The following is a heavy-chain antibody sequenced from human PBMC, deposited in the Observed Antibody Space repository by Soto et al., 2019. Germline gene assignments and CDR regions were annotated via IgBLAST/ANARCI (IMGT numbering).Heavy chain of an antibody. CDR1: GFRFSDHY. CDR2: ISGDGTTT. CDR3: ASDPYYYASGF. Sequence: GGSLRLSCAASGFRFSDHYMTWIRQAPGKGLEWVSKISGDGTTTYYADSVKGRFTVSRDNAENSVYLQMNSLRAEDTAVYYCASDPYYYASGFWGQGTLVTVSS. J-gene: IGHJ4*02. V-gene: IGHV3-11*01. D-gene: IGHD3-10*01.